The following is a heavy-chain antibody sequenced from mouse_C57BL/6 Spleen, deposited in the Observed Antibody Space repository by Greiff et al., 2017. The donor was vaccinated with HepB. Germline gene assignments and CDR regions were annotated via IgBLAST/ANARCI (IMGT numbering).Heavy chain of an antibody. CDR2: IDPSDSYT. V-gene: IGHV1-69*01. CDR1: GYTFTSYW. J-gene: IGHJ4*01. Sequence: VQLQQPGAELVMPGASVKLSCKASGYTFTSYWMHWVKQRPGQGLEWIGEIDPSDSYTNYNQKFKGKSTLTVDKSSSTAYMQLSSLTSEDSAVYYCARTGNYAMDYWGQGTSVTVDS. CDR3: ARTGNYAMDY.